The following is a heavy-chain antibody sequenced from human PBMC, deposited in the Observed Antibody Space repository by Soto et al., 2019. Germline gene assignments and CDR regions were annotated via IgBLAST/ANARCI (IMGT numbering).Heavy chain of an antibody. J-gene: IGHJ4*02. CDR2: IYYSGST. CDR1: GGSISSSSYY. CDR3: ARVGSGYDSYYFDY. D-gene: IGHD5-12*01. Sequence: ETLSLTCTVSGGSISSSSYYWGWIRQPPGKGLEWIGSIYYSGSTYYNPSLKSRVTISVDTSKNQFSLKLSSVTAADTAVYYCARVGSGYDSYYFDYWGQGTLVTVSS. V-gene: IGHV4-39*01.